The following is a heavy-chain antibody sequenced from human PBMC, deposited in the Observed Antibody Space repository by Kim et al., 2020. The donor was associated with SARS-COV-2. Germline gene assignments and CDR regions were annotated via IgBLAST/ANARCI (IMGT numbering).Heavy chain of an antibody. CDR2: ISGDGGST. J-gene: IGHJ4*02. CDR3: AKERWLHPEGCFDY. D-gene: IGHD5-12*01. Sequence: GGSLRLSCAASGFTFDDYAMHWVRQAPGKGLEWVSLISGDGGSTYYADSVKGRFTISRDNSKNSLYLQMNSLRTEDTALYYCAKERWLHPEGCFDYWGQGTLVTVSS. V-gene: IGHV3-43*02. CDR1: GFTFDDYA.